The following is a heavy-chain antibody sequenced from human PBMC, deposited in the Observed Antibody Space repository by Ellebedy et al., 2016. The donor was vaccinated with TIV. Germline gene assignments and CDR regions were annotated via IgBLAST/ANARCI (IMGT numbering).Heavy chain of an antibody. Sequence: ASVKVSCXASGYTFTSYDINWVRQATGQGLEWMGWINPNSGGTNYAQKFQGWVTMTRDTSISTAYMELSRLRSDDTAVYYCARGYSGYYDFWSGYYDYYYYGMDVWGQGTTVTVSS. CDR1: GYTFTSYD. J-gene: IGHJ6*02. CDR2: INPNSGGT. D-gene: IGHD3-3*01. CDR3: ARGYSGYYDFWSGYYDYYYYGMDV. V-gene: IGHV1-2*04.